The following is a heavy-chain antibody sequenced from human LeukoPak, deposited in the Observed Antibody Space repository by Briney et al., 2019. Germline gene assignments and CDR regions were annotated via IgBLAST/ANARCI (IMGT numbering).Heavy chain of an antibody. J-gene: IGHJ6*02. Sequence: EASVKVSCKASGGTFSSYAISWVRQAPGQGLEWMGGIIPIFGTANYAQKFQGRVTITADESTSTAYMELSSLRSEDTAVYYCARALWEGATPLFHYYGMDVWGQGTTVTVSS. CDR3: ARALWEGATPLFHYYGMDV. V-gene: IGHV1-69*13. CDR2: IIPIFGTA. D-gene: IGHD1-26*01. CDR1: GGTFSSYA.